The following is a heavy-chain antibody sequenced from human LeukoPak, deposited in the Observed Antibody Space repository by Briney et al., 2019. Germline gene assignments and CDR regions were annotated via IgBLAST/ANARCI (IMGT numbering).Heavy chain of an antibody. J-gene: IGHJ4*02. CDR2: INPNSGGT. CDR3: ARDLPRLRGYSSSSANY. D-gene: IGHD6-6*01. V-gene: IGHV1-2*06. Sequence: ASVKVSCKASGYTFTGYYMHWVRQAPGQGLEWMGRINPNSGGTNYAQKFQGRVTMTRDTSISTAYMELSRLRSDDTAVYYCARDLPRLRGYSSSSANYWGQGTLVTVSS. CDR1: GYTFTGYY.